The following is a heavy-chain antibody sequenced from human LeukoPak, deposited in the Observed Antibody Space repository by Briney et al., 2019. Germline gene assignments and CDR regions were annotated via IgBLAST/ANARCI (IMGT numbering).Heavy chain of an antibody. V-gene: IGHV1-18*01. CDR1: GYKFSSYG. Sequence: GASVKVSCKASGYKFSSYGITWVRQARGQGLEWMGWTTAYNGNTRIAEKFQARVTLTTVTATDTAFMELGSLRFDDTAVYYCARVLRLGEVSLGFWGQGTLVTVSS. CDR2: TTAYNGNT. D-gene: IGHD3-16*02. J-gene: IGHJ4*02. CDR3: ARVLRLGEVSLGF.